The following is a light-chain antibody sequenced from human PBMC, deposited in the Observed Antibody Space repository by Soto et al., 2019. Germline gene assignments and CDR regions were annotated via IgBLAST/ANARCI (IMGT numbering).Light chain of an antibody. J-gene: IGLJ3*02. Sequence: QSVLTQPASVSGSPGQSITISCTGTSSDVGGYNYVSWYQQHPGRAPKLIISDVSNRPSGISNRFSGPKSGNTASLAISGLQAEDEADYYCSSYTIGNTWVFGGGTKLTVL. CDR2: DVS. CDR1: SSDVGGYNY. CDR3: SSYTIGNTWV. V-gene: IGLV2-14*03.